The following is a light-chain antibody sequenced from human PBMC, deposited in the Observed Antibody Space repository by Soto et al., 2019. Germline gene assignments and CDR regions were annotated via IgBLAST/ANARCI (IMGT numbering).Light chain of an antibody. V-gene: IGKV3-15*01. CDR3: HHYNKWPPA. Sequence: ETVMTQSPATLSVSPGEGATLSCWTSQNIGSDLAWYQQRPGQAPRLLIYGASTRAIGIPARFSASGSRTEFTLTISDLQSEDLGVYYCHHYNKWPPAFGQGTKLEIK. CDR1: QNIGSD. J-gene: IGKJ2*01. CDR2: GAS.